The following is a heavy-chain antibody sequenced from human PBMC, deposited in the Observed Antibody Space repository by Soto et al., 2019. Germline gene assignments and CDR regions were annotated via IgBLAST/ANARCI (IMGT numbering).Heavy chain of an antibody. J-gene: IGHJ4*02. CDR2: IKQDGSEK. V-gene: IGHV3-7*01. D-gene: IGHD6-6*01. CDR3: ARIGYSSSSFDY. CDR1: GFTFTNYW. Sequence: PGGSLRLSCAASGFTFTNYWMSWVRQAPGKGLEWVANIKQDGSEKDYVGSSKGRFTISRDNAKRSVFLQINSPRVEDTAVYYCARIGYSSSSFDYWGQGTLVTVSS.